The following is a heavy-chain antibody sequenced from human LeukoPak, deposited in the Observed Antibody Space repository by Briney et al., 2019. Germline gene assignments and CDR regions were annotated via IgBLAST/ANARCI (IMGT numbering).Heavy chain of an antibody. CDR2: ISSSSSYI. J-gene: IGHJ4*02. Sequence: GGSLRLSCAASGFTFSSYSMNWVRQVPGKGLEWVSSISSSSSYIYYADSVKGRFTISRDNAKNSLYLQMNSLRAEDTAVYYCASGSSGYHLAFPFDYWGQGTLVTVSS. D-gene: IGHD3-22*01. V-gene: IGHV3-21*01. CDR1: GFTFSSYS. CDR3: ASGSSGYHLAFPFDY.